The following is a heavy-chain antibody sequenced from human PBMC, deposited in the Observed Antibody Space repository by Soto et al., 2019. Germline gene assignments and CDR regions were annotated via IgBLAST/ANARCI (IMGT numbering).Heavy chain of an antibody. D-gene: IGHD3-22*01. CDR2: ISYDGSNK. CDR1: GFTFSSYG. CDR3: AKDTLYYDSSGYYSYFDY. J-gene: IGHJ4*02. V-gene: IGHV3-30*18. Sequence: QVQLVESGGGVVQPERSLRLSCAASGFTFSSYGMHWVRQAPGKGLEWVAVISYDGSNKYYADSVKGRFTISRDNSKNTLYLQMNSLRAEDTAVYYCAKDTLYYDSSGYYSYFDYWGQGTLVTVSS.